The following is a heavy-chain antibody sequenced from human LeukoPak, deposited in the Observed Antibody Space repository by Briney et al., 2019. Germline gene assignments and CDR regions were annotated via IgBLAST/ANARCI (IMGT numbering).Heavy chain of an antibody. CDR3: AKDLIVVVPAAYYYYYYGMDV. D-gene: IGHD2-2*01. V-gene: IGHV3-30*18. CDR1: GFTFSSYG. CDR2: ISYDGSNK. J-gene: IGHJ6*02. Sequence: GGSLRLSCAASGFTFSSYGMHWVRQAPGKGLEWVAVISYDGSNKYYADSVKGRFTISRDNSKNTLYLQMNSLRAEDTAVYYCAKDLIVVVPAAYYYYYYGMDVWGQGTTVTVSS.